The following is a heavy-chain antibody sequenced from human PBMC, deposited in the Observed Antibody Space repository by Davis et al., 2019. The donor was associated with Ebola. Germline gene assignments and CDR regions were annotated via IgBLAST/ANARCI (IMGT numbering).Heavy chain of an antibody. V-gene: IGHV3-33*01. CDR2: IWYDGSNK. CDR3: ARVTGYGNTGYYYGMDV. CDR1: GFTFSSYG. J-gene: IGHJ6*02. D-gene: IGHD5-18*01. Sequence: PGGSLRLSCAASGFTFSSYGMHWVRQAPGKGLEWVAVIWYDGSNKYYADSVKGRFTISRDNSKNTLYLQMNSLRAEDTAVYYCARVTGYGNTGYYYGMDVWGQGTTVTVSS.